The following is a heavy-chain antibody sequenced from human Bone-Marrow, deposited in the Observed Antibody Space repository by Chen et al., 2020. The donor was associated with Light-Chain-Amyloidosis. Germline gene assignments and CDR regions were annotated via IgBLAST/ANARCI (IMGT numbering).Heavy chain of an antibody. V-gene: IGHV5-51*01. Sequence: EVQLEQSGPEVKKPGESLKISCQGSGYTFPNYWIGWVRQMPGKGREWMGVIYPDDSDARYSTSFEGQVTISADKSITTAYLQWRSLKASDTAMYYCARRRDGYNFDYWGQGTLVTVSS. CDR1: GYTFPNYW. CDR3: ARRRDGYNFDY. D-gene: IGHD5-12*01. J-gene: IGHJ4*02. CDR2: IYPDDSDA.